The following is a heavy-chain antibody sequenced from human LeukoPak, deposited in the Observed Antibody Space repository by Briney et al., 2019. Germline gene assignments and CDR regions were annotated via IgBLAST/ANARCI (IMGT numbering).Heavy chain of an antibody. V-gene: IGHV4-39*07. CDR2: IYYSGNT. Sequence: SETLSLTCTVSGGSFRSSTYYWGWIRQPPGKGLEWIGSIYYSGNTYYNQSLKSRVTISVDTSKNQFSLKLSSVTAADTAVYYCARLPYSSSSDYWGQGTLVTVSS. CDR3: ARLPYSSSSDY. D-gene: IGHD6-6*01. J-gene: IGHJ4*02. CDR1: GGSFRSSTYY.